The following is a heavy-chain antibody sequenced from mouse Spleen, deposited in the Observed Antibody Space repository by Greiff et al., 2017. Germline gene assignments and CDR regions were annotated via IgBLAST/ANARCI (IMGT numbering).Heavy chain of an antibody. CDR3: ARRGGDYYGSSGTDWYFDV. CDR1: GFSLSTSGMG. CDR2: IYWDDDK. J-gene: IGHJ1*03. V-gene: IGHV8-12*01. D-gene: IGHD1-1*01. Sequence: QVQLKESGPGILQSSQTLSLTCSFSGFSLSTSGMGVSWIRQPSGKGLEWLAHIYWDDDKRYNPSLKSRLTISKDTSRNQVFLKITSVDTADTATYYCARRGGDYYGSSGTDWYFDVWGTGTTVTVSS.